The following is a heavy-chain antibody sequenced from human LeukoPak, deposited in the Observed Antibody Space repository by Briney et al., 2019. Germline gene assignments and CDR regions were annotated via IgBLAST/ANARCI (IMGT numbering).Heavy chain of an antibody. D-gene: IGHD3-10*01. CDR3: ARVLGAYYYGSGRVYYYGMDV. CDR2: INPNSGNT. CDR1: GYTFTGYY. J-gene: IGHJ6*02. V-gene: IGHV1-8*02. Sequence: ASVKVSCKASGYTFTGYYMHWVRQAPGQGLEWMGWINPNSGNTGYAQKFQGRVTMTRNTSISTAYMELSSLRSEDTAVYYCARVLGAYYYGSGRVYYYGMDVWGRGTTVTVSS.